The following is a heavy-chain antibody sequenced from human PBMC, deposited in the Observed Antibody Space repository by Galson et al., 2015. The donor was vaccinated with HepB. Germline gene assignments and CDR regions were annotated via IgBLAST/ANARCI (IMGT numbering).Heavy chain of an antibody. J-gene: IGHJ4*02. Sequence: PALVQPTQTLTLPCTFSGFSLTSNPVGVGWIRQPPGEALEWLAVIYWDDDRRYRPSLRSRLTITKETSKNQVFLIMTNMDPVDTATYYCAHRRDYNGVWDWGDVDFWGQGTLVTVSS. CDR1: GFSLTSNPVG. CDR3: AHRRDYNGVWDWGDVDF. V-gene: IGHV2-5*02. D-gene: IGHD2-8*01. CDR2: IYWDDDR.